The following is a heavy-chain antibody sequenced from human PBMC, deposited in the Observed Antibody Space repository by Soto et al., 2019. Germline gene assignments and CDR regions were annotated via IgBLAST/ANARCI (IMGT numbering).Heavy chain of an antibody. CDR1: GFTFSSYA. CDR2: ISFDGSDK. D-gene: IGHD3-22*01. J-gene: IGHJ4*02. V-gene: IGHV3-30-3*01. Sequence: QVQLVESGGGVVHPGRSPRLSCAASGFTFSSYAMHWVRQAPGKGLEWVAVISFDGSDKYYADSVKGRFTISRDNSTNTLSLQMNSLTAEDTAVYYCARDHDTRGYSPQFDYWGQGTLVTVSS. CDR3: ARDHDTRGYSPQFDY.